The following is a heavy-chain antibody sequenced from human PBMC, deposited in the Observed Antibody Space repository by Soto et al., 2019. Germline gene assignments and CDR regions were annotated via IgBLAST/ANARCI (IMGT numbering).Heavy chain of an antibody. CDR2: ISSSSSYI. J-gene: IGHJ4*02. Sequence: GGSLRHSCGASGFTFGSLSMNWVRQAPGKGLEWVSSISSSSSYIYYADSVKGRFTISRDNAKNSLYLQMNSLRAEDTAVYYCAEASGLVWGQGTLVTVSS. CDR3: AEASGLV. CDR1: GFTFGSLS. V-gene: IGHV3-21*04.